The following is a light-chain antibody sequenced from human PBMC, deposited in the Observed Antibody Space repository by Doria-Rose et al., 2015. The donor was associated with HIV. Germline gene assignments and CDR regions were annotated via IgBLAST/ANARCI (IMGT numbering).Light chain of an antibody. V-gene: IGKV3-11*01. CDR3: RQRSNWPPIFT. Sequence: EIVLTQSPATLSLSPGERATLSRRASQSVSSNLAWYQQKPGQAPRLLIYDASNRATGIPARFSGSGSGTDFTLTISSLEPEDFAVYFCRQRSNWPPIFTFGPGTKVDI. CDR1: QSVSSN. J-gene: IGKJ3*01. CDR2: DAS.